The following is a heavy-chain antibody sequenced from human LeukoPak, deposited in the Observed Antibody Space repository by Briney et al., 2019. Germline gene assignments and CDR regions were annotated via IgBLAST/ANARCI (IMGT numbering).Heavy chain of an antibody. CDR1: GGSISSYY. CDR3: ARGPNEGDYAFDY. V-gene: IGHV4-4*07. J-gene: IGHJ4*02. Sequence: TSETLSLTCTVSGGSISSYYWSWIRPPAGKGLEWMGRIYTSGSTNYNPSLKSRVTMSVDTSKNQFSLKLSSVTAADTAVYYCARGPNEGDYAFDYWGQGTLVTVSS. CDR2: IYTSGST. D-gene: IGHD4-17*01.